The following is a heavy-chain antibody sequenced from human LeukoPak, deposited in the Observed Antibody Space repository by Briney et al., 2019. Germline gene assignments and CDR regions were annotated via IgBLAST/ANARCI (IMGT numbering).Heavy chain of an antibody. V-gene: IGHV4-39*07. CDR2: IYYSGST. J-gene: IGHJ4*02. CDR1: GGSISSGDYY. CDR3: ARDVGITISGDGY. Sequence: SETLSLTCTVSGGSISSGDYYWSWIRQPPGKGLEWIGSIYYSGSTYYNPSLKSRVTISVDTSKNQFSLKLSSVTAADTAVYYCARDVGITISGDGYWGQETLVTVSS. D-gene: IGHD3-9*01.